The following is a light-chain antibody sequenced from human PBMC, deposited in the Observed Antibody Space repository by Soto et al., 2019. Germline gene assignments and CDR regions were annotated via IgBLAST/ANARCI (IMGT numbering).Light chain of an antibody. J-gene: IGKJ1*01. CDR2: DAS. Sequence: EIVMTQSPATLSVSPGERATLSCRASQSVSSNLAWYQQKPGQAPRLLIYDASTRATGIPARFSDSGSGAEFTLTISSLQSEDFAVYYCQQYNNWPPWTFGQGTKVEIK. CDR1: QSVSSN. CDR3: QQYNNWPPWT. V-gene: IGKV3-15*01.